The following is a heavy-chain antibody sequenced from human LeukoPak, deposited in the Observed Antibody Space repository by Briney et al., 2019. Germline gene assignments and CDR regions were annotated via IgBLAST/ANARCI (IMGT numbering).Heavy chain of an antibody. Sequence: ASVKVSCKASGYTFTNYGISWVRQAPGQGLEWMGWISAYNGNTNYAQKLQGRVTMTTDTSTSTAYMELRSLRSDDTAVYYCARGYRITMVRGVMDYWGQGTLVTVSS. CDR3: ARGYRITMVRGVMDY. D-gene: IGHD3-10*01. CDR2: ISAYNGNT. CDR1: GYTFTNYG. J-gene: IGHJ4*02. V-gene: IGHV1-18*01.